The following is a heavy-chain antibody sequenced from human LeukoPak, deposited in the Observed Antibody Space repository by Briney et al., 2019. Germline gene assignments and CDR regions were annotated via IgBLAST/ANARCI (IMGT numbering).Heavy chain of an antibody. V-gene: IGHV3-9*01. CDR3: AKDIGEGEQQLVLDY. Sequence: PGGSLRLSCAASGFTFDDYAMHWVRHAPGKGLEWVSGISWNSGSIGYADSVKGRFTISRDNAKNSLYLQMNSLRAEDTALYYCAKDIGEGEQQLVLDYWGQGTLVTVSS. CDR2: ISWNSGSI. CDR1: GFTFDDYA. J-gene: IGHJ4*02. D-gene: IGHD6-13*01.